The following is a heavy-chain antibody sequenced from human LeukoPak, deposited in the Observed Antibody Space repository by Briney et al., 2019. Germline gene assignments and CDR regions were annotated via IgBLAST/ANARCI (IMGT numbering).Heavy chain of an antibody. V-gene: IGHV1-18*01. CDR1: DYTFTIYG. D-gene: IGHD6-19*01. CDR2: ISTYNGNT. CDR3: ARDREYSSGWVDY. Sequence: GASVTVSFKASDYTFTIYGISWVRQAPGQGREWMGWISTYNGNTNYAQKFQGRVTMTTDTSTSTAYMELRSLRSDDTAIYYCARDREYSSGWVDYWGQGTLVTVSS. J-gene: IGHJ4*02.